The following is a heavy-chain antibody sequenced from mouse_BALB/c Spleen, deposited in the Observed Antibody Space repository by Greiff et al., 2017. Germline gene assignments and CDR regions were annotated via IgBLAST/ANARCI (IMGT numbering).Heavy chain of an antibody. Sequence: EMQRVESGGGLVQPGGSLKLSCAASGFTFSSYGMSWVRQTPDKRLEFVATINSNGGSTYYPDSVKGRFTISRDNAKNTLYLQMSSLKSEDTAMYYCARGLPLDYWGQGTTLTVSS. CDR2: INSNGGST. V-gene: IGHV5-6-3*01. D-gene: IGHD2-10*01. CDR1: GFTFSSYG. CDR3: ARGLPLDY. J-gene: IGHJ2*01.